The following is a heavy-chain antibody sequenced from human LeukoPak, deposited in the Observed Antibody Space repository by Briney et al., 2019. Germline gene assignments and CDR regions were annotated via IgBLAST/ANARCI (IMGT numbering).Heavy chain of an antibody. CDR2: ISSSGSDT. V-gene: IGHV3-11*04. Sequence: NPGGSLRLSCAASRFTFRDHFMSWIRQPPGKGLEYVSYISSSGSDTYYSDSVKGRFTVSRDNAKNSLFLQMNSLRAEDMAVYYCATAPTEDGDGSSPGYWGQGTLVTVSS. J-gene: IGHJ4*02. CDR3: ATAPTEDGDGSSPGY. CDR1: RFTFRDHF. D-gene: IGHD4-17*01.